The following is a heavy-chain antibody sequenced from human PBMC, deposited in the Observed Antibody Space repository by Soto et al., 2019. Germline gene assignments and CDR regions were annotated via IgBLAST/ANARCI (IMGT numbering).Heavy chain of an antibody. J-gene: IGHJ4*02. D-gene: IGHD6-6*01. CDR2: ISGSGYST. Sequence: PGGSLRLSCAASGFTFSSYAMSWVRQAPGKGLEWVSAISGSGYSTYYEDSVKGRFTISRDNSKNTLYLQMSSLRAEDTAVYYCAKERIASHPARYHLDYWGQGTLVTVSS. V-gene: IGHV3-23*01. CDR1: GFTFSSYA. CDR3: AKERIASHPARYHLDY.